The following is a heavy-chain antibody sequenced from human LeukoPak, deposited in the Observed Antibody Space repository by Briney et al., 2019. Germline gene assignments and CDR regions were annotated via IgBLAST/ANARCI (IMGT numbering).Heavy chain of an antibody. J-gene: IGHJ4*02. D-gene: IGHD3-22*01. CDR3: ARGRYDSSGYYPRTFGY. V-gene: IGHV4-34*01. Sequence: PSETLSLTCAVYGGSFSGYFWSWIRQPPGKGLEWIGEINHSGSTNYNPSLKSRVTMSVDTSKNQFSLKLSSVTAADTAVYYCARGRYDSSGYYPRTFGYWGQGTLVTVSP. CDR1: GGSFSGYF. CDR2: INHSGST.